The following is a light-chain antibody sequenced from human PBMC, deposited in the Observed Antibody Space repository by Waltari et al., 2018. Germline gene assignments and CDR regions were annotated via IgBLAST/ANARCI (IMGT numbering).Light chain of an antibody. Sequence: DVVMIQSPLSLPVTLGQPASISCRSSQSLVHSDGNTYLTWFHQRPGQSPRRLIYEVSNRDSGVPDRFSGSGSGTDFTLKISRVEAEDIGVYYCMQGTHWPTFGQGTKVEIK. CDR2: EVS. CDR1: QSLVHSDGNTY. J-gene: IGKJ1*01. V-gene: IGKV2-30*02. CDR3: MQGTHWPT.